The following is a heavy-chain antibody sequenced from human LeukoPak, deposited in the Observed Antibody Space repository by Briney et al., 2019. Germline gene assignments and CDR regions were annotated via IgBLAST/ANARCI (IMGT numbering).Heavy chain of an antibody. CDR1: GFPFSSYA. V-gene: IGHV3-21*01. D-gene: IGHD6-19*01. J-gene: IGHJ4*02. CDR2: ISRTSGNI. Sequence: PGGSLRLSCAASGFPFSSYAMNWVRQAPGKGLEWVSSISRTSGNIYDADSVKGRFTISRDNAKNSLYLQMNSPRAEDTAVYYCATEFLGAVAETGDYWGQGTLVTVSS. CDR3: ATEFLGAVAETGDY.